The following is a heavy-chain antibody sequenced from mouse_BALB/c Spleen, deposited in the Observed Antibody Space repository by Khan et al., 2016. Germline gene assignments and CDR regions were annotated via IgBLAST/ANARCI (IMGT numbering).Heavy chain of an antibody. CDR2: INSNGGST. J-gene: IGHJ2*01. Sequence: EVELVESGGGLVQPGGSLKLSCAASGFTFSSYGMYWVRQTPAKRLELIATINSNGGSTYYPDSVKGRFTISRDNAKNTLYLQLSRLTSEDTAMYFCSRGGLRWFDYWGQGTTLTVSS. V-gene: IGHV5-6-3*01. CDR1: GFTFSSYG. CDR3: SRGGLRWFDY. D-gene: IGHD1-1*01.